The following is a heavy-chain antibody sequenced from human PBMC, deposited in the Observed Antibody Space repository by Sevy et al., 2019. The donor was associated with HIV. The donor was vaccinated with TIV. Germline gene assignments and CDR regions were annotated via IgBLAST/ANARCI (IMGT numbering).Heavy chain of an antibody. CDR1: GFTFSSYA. Sequence: GGSLRLSCAASGFTFSSYAMSWVRLAPGKGLEWVSTISGSGGSTYYADSVKGRFTISRDNSKNTLYLQVNSLRAEDTAVYYCAKEGELLRGSSYYFDYWGQGTLVTVSS. CDR2: ISGSGGST. V-gene: IGHV3-23*01. D-gene: IGHD1-26*01. CDR3: AKEGELLRGSSYYFDY. J-gene: IGHJ4*02.